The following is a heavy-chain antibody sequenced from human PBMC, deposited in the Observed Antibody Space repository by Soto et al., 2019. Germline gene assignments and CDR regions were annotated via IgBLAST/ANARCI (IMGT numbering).Heavy chain of an antibody. V-gene: IGHV4-59*01. CDR1: GGSISSYY. J-gene: IGHJ4*02. Sequence: SETLSLTCTVSGGSISSYYWSWIRQPPGKGLEWIGYVYYSGSTNYNPSLKSRVTISVDTSKNQFSLKLSSVTAADTAVYYCAREYYYGSGSYYRPGHYFEYWGQGTLVTVSS. CDR3: AREYYYGSGSYYRPGHYFEY. D-gene: IGHD3-10*01. CDR2: VYYSGST.